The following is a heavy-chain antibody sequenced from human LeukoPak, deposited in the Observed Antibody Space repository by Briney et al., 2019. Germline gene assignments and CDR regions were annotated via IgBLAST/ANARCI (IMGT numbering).Heavy chain of an antibody. CDR3: STTYYYDSSEGY. CDR2: IKSKTDGGTT. D-gene: IGHD3-22*01. CDR1: GFDVSDTY. J-gene: IGHJ4*02. V-gene: IGHV3-15*01. Sequence: GGSLRLSCAASGFDVSDTYMSWVRQAPGKGLEWVGRIKSKTDGGTTDYAAPVKGRFTISRDDSKNTLYLQMNSLKTEDTAVYYCSTTYYYDSSEGYWGQGTLVTVSS.